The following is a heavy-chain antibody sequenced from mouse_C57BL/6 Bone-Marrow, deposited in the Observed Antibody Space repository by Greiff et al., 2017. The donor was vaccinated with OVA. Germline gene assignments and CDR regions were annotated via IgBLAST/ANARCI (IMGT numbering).Heavy chain of an antibody. Sequence: QVQLQQSGAELVKPGASVKLSCKASGYTFTSYWMHWVKQRPGQGLEWIGMIHPNSGSTNYNEKFKGKATLTVDKSSSTAYMQLSSLTSEDSAVYYCARRYEYDYAMDYWGQGTSVTVSS. D-gene: IGHD2-4*01. CDR3: ARRYEYDYAMDY. J-gene: IGHJ4*01. V-gene: IGHV1-64*01. CDR1: GYTFTSYW. CDR2: IHPNSGST.